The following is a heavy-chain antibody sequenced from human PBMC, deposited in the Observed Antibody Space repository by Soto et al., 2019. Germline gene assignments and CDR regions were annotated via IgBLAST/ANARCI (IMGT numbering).Heavy chain of an antibody. CDR2: IYPGDSDT. D-gene: IGHD6-25*01. CDR1: GYIFSSYW. Sequence: PVESLKISCKSSGYIFSSYWICWCLQMPGKGLECMGFIYPGDSDTTYSPSFQGHVTISADKYSSTAYLQWSSLKASDTAMYYCARVDSSGCSEYWGQGTLVTVSS. V-gene: IGHV5-51*01. J-gene: IGHJ4*02. CDR3: ARVDSSGCSEY.